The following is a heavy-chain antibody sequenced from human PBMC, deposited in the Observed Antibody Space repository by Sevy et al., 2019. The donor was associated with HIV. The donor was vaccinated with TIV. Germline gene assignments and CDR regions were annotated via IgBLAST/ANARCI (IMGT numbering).Heavy chain of an antibody. CDR2: FFHSGTT. CDR3: ARSRAYPRDSDDGFAN. D-gene: IGHD2-21*01. V-gene: IGHV4-59*01. J-gene: IGHJ3*02. CDR1: DASITTNC. Sequence: SETLSLTCLVSDASITTNCWSWIRQAPGKGLEWIGYFFHSGTTNYNRSLKSRVTISGDTSKNEFSLRLTSVTAADTAVYYCARSRAYPRDSDDGFANWGQGTMVTVSS.